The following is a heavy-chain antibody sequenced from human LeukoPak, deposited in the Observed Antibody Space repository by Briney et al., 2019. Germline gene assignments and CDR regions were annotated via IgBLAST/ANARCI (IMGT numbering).Heavy chain of an antibody. CDR2: ISSSSSYI. V-gene: IGHV3-21*01. D-gene: IGHD3-10*01. J-gene: IGHJ6*04. CDR1: GFTFSSYS. Sequence: PGGSLRLSCAASGFTFSSYSMSWVRQAPGKRLEWVSSISSSSSYIYYADSVKGRFTISRDNARNSLYLQMNSLRAEDTAVYYCVRGKANYGSGSDVWGKGTTVTVSS. CDR3: VRGKANYGSGSDV.